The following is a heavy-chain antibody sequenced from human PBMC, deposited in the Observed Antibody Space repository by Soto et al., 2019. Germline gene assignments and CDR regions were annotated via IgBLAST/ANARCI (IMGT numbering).Heavy chain of an antibody. CDR3: VRGVVVVAASQLGWFDP. CDR1: GGTFSRDA. Sequence: QVQLVQSGAEVKNPGSSVKVSCKASGGTFSRDAISWVRQAPGQGLEWMGGIIPMFGTAKYVQKFQGRLTITADESTTTAYRELRSLRSDDTAVYYCVRGVVVVAASQLGWFDPWGQGTLVTVSS. D-gene: IGHD2-15*01. CDR2: IIPMFGTA. V-gene: IGHV1-69*01. J-gene: IGHJ5*02.